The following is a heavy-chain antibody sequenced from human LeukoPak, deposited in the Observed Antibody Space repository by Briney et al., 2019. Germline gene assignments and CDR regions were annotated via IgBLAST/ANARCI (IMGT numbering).Heavy chain of an antibody. CDR1: GFTFDDYA. CDR2: ISWNSGSI. CDR3: AKDSFPMVRGLMGY. V-gene: IGHV3-9*01. J-gene: IGHJ4*02. D-gene: IGHD3-10*01. Sequence: GGSLRLSCAASGFTFDDYAMHWVRQAPGKGLEWVSGISWNSGSIGYADSVKGRFTISRDNAKNSLYLQMNSLRAEDTALYYCAKDSFPMVRGLMGYWGQGTLVTVSS.